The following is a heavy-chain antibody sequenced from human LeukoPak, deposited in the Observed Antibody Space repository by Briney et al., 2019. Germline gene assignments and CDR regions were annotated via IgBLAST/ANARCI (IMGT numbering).Heavy chain of an antibody. D-gene: IGHD6-19*01. Sequence: ASVKVSCKSSGYTFTDYLIHWVRQAPGQGLQWMGWINPNSGGTKNAHDLQGRVTMTRDTSISTAYMELNRLRSDDTAVCYCARDANIAVTGTRIGADYYYGMDVWGQGTTVTVSS. CDR2: INPNSGGT. CDR1: GYTFTDYL. V-gene: IGHV1-2*02. J-gene: IGHJ6*02. CDR3: ARDANIAVTGTRIGADYYYGMDV.